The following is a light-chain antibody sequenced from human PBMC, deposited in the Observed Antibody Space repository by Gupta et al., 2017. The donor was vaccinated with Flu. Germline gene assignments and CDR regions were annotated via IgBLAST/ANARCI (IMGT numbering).Light chain of an antibody. CDR1: QSVATS. V-gene: IGKV1-39*01. CDR3: QQPSTIPWT. J-gene: IGKJ1*01. CDR2: AAS. Sequence: DIQMTQSPSSLSASVGDRVTITCRASQSVATSLSWYRQKPGSAPELLIYAASSLQSWVPSRFSGSGSATEFTLTLTNLQPEDFATYYCQQPSTIPWTFGRGTKVKIK.